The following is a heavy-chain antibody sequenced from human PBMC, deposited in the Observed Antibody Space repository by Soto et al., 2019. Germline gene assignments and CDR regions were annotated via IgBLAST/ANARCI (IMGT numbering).Heavy chain of an antibody. CDR3: AREDTYCDILTGPFDY. V-gene: IGHV3-48*01. J-gene: IGHJ4*02. CDR1: GFTFSSYS. D-gene: IGHD3-9*01. CDR2: ISSSSSTI. Sequence: GGSLRLSCAASGFTFSSYSMNWVRQAPGKGLEWVSYISSSSSTIYYADSVKGRFTISRDNAKNSLYLQMNSLRAEDTAVYYCAREDTYCDILTGPFDYWGQGTLVTVS.